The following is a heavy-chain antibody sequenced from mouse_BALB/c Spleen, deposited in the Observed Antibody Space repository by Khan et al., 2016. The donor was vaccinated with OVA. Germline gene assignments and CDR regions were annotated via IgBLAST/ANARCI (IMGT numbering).Heavy chain of an antibody. CDR1: GYSITSDYA. Sequence: EVQLQESGPGLVKPSQSLSLTCTVTGYSITSDYAWNWIRQFPGNKLEWMGYISYSGRTSYNPSLKSRISIPRDTSKNPFFLQLNSVTTEDTATXYCARSVTITTVVATDFDYWGQGTTLTVSS. CDR3: ARSVTITTVVATDFDY. J-gene: IGHJ2*01. CDR2: ISYSGRT. D-gene: IGHD1-1*01. V-gene: IGHV3-2*02.